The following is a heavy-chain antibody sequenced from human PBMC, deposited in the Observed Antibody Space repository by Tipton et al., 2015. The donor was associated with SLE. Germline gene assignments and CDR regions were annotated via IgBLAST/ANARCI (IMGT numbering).Heavy chain of an antibody. D-gene: IGHD1-1*01. CDR2: INHWGST. CDR1: GGSFSGYY. Sequence: TLSLTCAVYGGSFSGYYWSWIRQPPGQRLEWIGEINHWGSTYYNPSLNSRVTISLDTSNNHFSLKLTSVTAADTAVYYCARSKSQLDFDSWGQGTLVTVSS. J-gene: IGHJ4*02. CDR3: ARSKSQLDFDS. V-gene: IGHV4-34*01.